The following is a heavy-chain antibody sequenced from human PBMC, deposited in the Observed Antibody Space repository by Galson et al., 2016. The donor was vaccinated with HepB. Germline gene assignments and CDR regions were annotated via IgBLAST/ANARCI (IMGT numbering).Heavy chain of an antibody. J-gene: IGHJ4*02. CDR2: ISYDGSNK. Sequence: SLRLSCAASGFTFSSYGMHWVRLAPGKGLEWVAFISYDGSNKKYADSVKGRFTISRDNSKKTLYLQMNSLRAEDTAVYYCAKDGRIYCSSASCHDHFHYWGQGILVTVSS. V-gene: IGHV3-30*18. CDR1: GFTFSSYG. D-gene: IGHD2-2*01. CDR3: AKDGRIYCSSASCHDHFHY.